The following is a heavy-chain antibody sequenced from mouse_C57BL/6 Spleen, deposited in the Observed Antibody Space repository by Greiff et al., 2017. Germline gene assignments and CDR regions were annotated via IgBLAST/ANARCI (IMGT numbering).Heavy chain of an antibody. D-gene: IGHD2-2*01. CDR3: ARSGLRHAMDY. J-gene: IGHJ4*01. Sequence: VQLQQPGAELVKPGASVKLSCKASGYTFTSYWMHWVKQRPGQGLEWIGMIHPNSGSTNYNEKFKSKATLTVDKSSSTAYMQLSSLTSEDSAVYYCARSGLRHAMDYWGQGTSVTVSS. V-gene: IGHV1-64*01. CDR2: IHPNSGST. CDR1: GYTFTSYW.